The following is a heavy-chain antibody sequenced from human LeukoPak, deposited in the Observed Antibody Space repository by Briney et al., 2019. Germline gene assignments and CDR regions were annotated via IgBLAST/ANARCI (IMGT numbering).Heavy chain of an antibody. CDR3: ARDLLGGDEAFDI. CDR1: GGSISSYY. J-gene: IGHJ3*02. CDR2: IYYSGST. V-gene: IGHV4-59*01. Sequence: SETLSLTCTVSGGSISSYYWSWIRQPPGKGLEWIGYIYYSGSTNYNPSLKSRVTISVDTSKNQFSLKLSSVTAADTAVYYCARDLLGGDEAFDIWGQGTMVTVSS.